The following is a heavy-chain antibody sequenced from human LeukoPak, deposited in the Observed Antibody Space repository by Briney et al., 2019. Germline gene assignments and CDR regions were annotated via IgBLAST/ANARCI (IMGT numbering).Heavy chain of an antibody. J-gene: IGHJ6*02. V-gene: IGHV3-21*01. D-gene: IGHD3-10*01. CDR2: ISSSSSYI. CDR3: ARDPTYYYGSGSYGTSMDV. CDR1: GFTFSSYS. Sequence: GGSLRLSCAASGFTFSSYSMNWVRQAPGKGLEWVSSISSSSSYIYYADSVKGRFTISRDNAKNSLYLQMNSLRAEDTAVYYCARDPTYYYGSGSYGTSMDVWGQGTTVTVSS.